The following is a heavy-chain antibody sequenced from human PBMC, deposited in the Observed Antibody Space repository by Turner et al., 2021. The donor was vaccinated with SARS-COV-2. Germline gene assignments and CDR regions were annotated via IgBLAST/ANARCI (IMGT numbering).Heavy chain of an antibody. J-gene: IGHJ5*02. V-gene: IGHV3-13*04. D-gene: IGHD3-10*01. CDR2: VGTAGDT. CDR3: ARAKFRGLISWFDP. Sequence: EVQRVESGGGLVQPGGYLRLSCAASGFTFSNYDMHCVRHATGKGLEWVSAVGTAGDTYYPGSVKGRFTISRENGKNSLYLQMNSLRAGDTAVYYCARAKFRGLISWFDPWGQGTLVTVSS. CDR1: GFTFSNYD.